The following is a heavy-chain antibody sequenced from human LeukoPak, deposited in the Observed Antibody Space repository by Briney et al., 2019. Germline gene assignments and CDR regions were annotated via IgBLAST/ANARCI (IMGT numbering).Heavy chain of an antibody. CDR3: ARGLRRTWDYYYMDV. CDR2: IYTSGST. J-gene: IGHJ6*03. V-gene: IGHV4-4*07. Sequence: SETLSLTCTVSGGSISSYYWSWIRQPAGKGLEWIGHIYTSGSTKYNPSLKGRVTMSVDTSKNQFSLNLSSVTAADTAVYYRARGLRRTWDYYYMDVWGKGTTVTVSS. CDR1: GGSISSYY. D-gene: IGHD1-7*01.